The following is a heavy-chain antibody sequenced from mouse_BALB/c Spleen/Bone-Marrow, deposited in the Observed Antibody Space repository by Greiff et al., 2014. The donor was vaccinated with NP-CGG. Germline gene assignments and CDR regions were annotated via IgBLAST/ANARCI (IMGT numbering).Heavy chain of an antibody. CDR3: AGYATATYWFAY. J-gene: IGHJ3*01. CDR2: INPSNGRT. CDR1: GYTFTSYR. D-gene: IGHD1-2*01. Sequence: VQLQQSGAELVKPGASVKLSCKASGYTFTSYRMHWVKQRPGQGLEWIGEINPSNGRTNYNEKFKSKATLTVDKSSSTAYMQLSSLTSEDSAVYYCAGYATATYWFAYWGQGTLVTVSA. V-gene: IGHV1S81*02.